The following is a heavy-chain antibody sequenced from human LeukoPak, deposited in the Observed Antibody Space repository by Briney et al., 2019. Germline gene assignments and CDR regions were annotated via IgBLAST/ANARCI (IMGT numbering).Heavy chain of an antibody. CDR2: ISGSGGST. D-gene: IGHD3-16*01. CDR1: GFTFSSYA. Sequence: GGSLRLSCAASGFTFSSYAMSWVRQAPGKGLEWVSAISGSGGSTYYADSVEGRFTISRDNSRDTLYLQMNSLRAEDTAVYYCAKGYYDYVWGSYYFDYWGQGTLVTVSS. J-gene: IGHJ4*02. CDR3: AKGYYDYVWGSYYFDY. V-gene: IGHV3-23*01.